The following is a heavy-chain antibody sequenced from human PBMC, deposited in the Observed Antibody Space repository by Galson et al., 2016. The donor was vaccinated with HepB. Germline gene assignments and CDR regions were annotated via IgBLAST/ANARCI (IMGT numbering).Heavy chain of an antibody. Sequence: SLRLSCAASGFTFSDFSMNWVRQAPGKGLGWVSSISSGSRDIYEADSVKGRFTISRDNAKNSLYLQMNSLRAEDTAVYYCARDRSNYDFWSGYMPDYYFDYWGQGTLVTVSS. CDR2: ISSGSRDI. V-gene: IGHV3-21*01. J-gene: IGHJ4*02. D-gene: IGHD3-3*01. CDR3: ARDRSNYDFWSGYMPDYYFDY. CDR1: GFTFSDFS.